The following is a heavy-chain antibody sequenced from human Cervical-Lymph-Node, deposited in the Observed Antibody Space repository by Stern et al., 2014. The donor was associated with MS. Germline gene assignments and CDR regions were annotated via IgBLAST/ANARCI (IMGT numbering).Heavy chain of an antibody. CDR2: INPSGDIA. CDR1: GYSFTSHY. CDR3: ASGTGSKRPTGNY. J-gene: IGHJ4*02. V-gene: IGHV1-46*01. D-gene: IGHD3/OR15-3a*01. Sequence: HVQLEESGAEVNKPCASVKVSCKASGYSFTSHYMHWVRQAPGQGLEWVGIINPSGDIASYAQKLQGTATMTTETFTSQSYMELSSLRSEDTAVDYCASGTGSKRPTGNYWGQGTLVTVSS.